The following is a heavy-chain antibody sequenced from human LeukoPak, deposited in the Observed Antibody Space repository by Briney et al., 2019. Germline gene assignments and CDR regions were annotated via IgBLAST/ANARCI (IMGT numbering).Heavy chain of an antibody. CDR2: IGPYNGNT. V-gene: IGHV1-18*01. D-gene: IGHD3-10*01. CDR3: ARGHIGVPFDY. J-gene: IGHJ4*02. CDR1: GSTFTTYG. Sequence: ASVTVSCKASGSTFTTYGISWVRQAPGQGLEWMGWIGPYNGNTNSAQKVQGRVTMTTDTSTSTAYMELRSLRSDDTAVYYCARGHIGVPFDYWGQGTLVTVSS.